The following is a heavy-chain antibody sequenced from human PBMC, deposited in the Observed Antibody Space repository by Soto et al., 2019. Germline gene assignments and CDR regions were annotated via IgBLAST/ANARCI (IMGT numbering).Heavy chain of an antibody. Sequence: TLSLTCTVSVGSISSGGYYWSWIRQHPGKGLEWIGYIYYSGSTYYNPSLKSRVTISVDTSKNQFSLKLSSVTAADTAVYYCASSQVLRFLEWPRGWFDPWGQGTLVTVSS. D-gene: IGHD3-3*01. J-gene: IGHJ5*02. CDR1: VGSISSGGYY. V-gene: IGHV4-31*03. CDR3: ASSQVLRFLEWPRGWFDP. CDR2: IYYSGST.